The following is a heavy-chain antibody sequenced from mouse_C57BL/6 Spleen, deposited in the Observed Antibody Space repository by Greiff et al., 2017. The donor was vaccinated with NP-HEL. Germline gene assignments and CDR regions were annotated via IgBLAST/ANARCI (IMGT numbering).Heavy chain of an antibody. J-gene: IGHJ4*01. CDR2: IDPSDSYT. CDR1: GYTFTSYW. Sequence: QVQLKQPGAELVRPGTSVKLSCKASGYTFTSYWMHWVKQRPGQGLEWIGVIDPSDSYTNYNQKFKGKATLTVDTSSSTAYMQLSSLTSEDSAVYYCARGFSNYGGAMDYWGQGTSVTVSS. CDR3: ARGFSNYGGAMDY. V-gene: IGHV1-59*01. D-gene: IGHD2-5*01.